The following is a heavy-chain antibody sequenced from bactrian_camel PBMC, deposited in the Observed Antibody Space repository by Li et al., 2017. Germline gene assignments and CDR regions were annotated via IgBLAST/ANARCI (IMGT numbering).Heavy chain of an antibody. V-gene: IGHV3-1*01. CDR1: GFPFADYT. CDR3: ATGGPIVSSLAFNY. Sequence: VQLVESGGGLVQPGGSLRLSCIVSGFPFADYTMAWVRRAPGKGLEWVSAIHWDGDITTYADSVKGQFTISRDNAKNTLYLQMNSLKPEDTAVYYCATGGPIVSSLAFNYWGQGTQVTVS. CDR2: IHWDGDIT. D-gene: IGHD2*01. J-gene: IGHJ4*01.